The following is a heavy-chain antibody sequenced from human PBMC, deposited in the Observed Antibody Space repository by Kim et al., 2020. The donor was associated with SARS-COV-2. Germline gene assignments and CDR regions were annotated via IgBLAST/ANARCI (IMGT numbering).Heavy chain of an antibody. CDR1: GFTFSSYG. D-gene: IGHD2-21*01. V-gene: IGHV3-30*18. CDR3: AKDRGLWREEGYFDL. Sequence: GGSLRLSCAASGFTFSSYGMHWVRQAPGKGLEWVAVISYDGSNKYYADSVKGRFTISRDNSKNTLYLQMNSLRAEDTAVYYCAKDRGLWREEGYFDLWGRGTLVTVSS. CDR2: ISYDGSNK. J-gene: IGHJ2*01.